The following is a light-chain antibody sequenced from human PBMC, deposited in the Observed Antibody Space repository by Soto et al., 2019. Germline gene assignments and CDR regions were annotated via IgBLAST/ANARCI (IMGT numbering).Light chain of an antibody. Sequence: DIQMTQSPSTLSASVGDRVTITCRASQSISRWLAWYQQKQGKAPRHLIYKASSVEGGVPSSFSGSGFGTNFTFTFSTLQPDDFATYYCHQYSDYSSIPFGGGTKVDIK. J-gene: IGKJ4*01. CDR2: KAS. CDR3: HQYSDYSSIP. V-gene: IGKV1-5*03. CDR1: QSISRW.